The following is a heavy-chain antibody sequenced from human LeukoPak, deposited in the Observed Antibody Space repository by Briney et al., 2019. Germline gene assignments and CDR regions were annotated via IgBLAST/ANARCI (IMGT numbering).Heavy chain of an antibody. CDR2: ISSNGGST. Sequence: GGSLRLSCSASGFTFSSYAMHWVRQAPGKGLEYVSAISSNGGSTYYADSVKGRFTISRDNSKNTLYLQMSSLRAEDTAVYYCVKPLNSSSWYLFDYWGQGTLVTVSS. D-gene: IGHD6-13*01. J-gene: IGHJ4*02. CDR3: VKPLNSSSWYLFDY. V-gene: IGHV3-64D*06. CDR1: GFTFSSYA.